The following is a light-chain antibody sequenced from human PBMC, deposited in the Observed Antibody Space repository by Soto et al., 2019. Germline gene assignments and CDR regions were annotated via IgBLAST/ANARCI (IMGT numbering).Light chain of an antibody. J-gene: IGKJ4*01. CDR3: QQYQRYPPS. CDR2: GAT. Sequence: DIQMTQSPSSLSASIGDRVTIICRASEGINNYLAWFQQKPGKAPKSLIYGATYLQSGVPSRFSGSEFGTEFSLPISSLQPEDIATYYCQQYQRYPPSFGGGTKVELK. CDR1: EGINNY. V-gene: IGKV1-16*01.